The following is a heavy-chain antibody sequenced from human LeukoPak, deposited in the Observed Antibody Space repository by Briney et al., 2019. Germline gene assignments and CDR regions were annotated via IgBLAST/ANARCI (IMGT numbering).Heavy chain of an antibody. V-gene: IGHV1-18*01. CDR3: ARDYCSSTSCYWFDP. J-gene: IGHJ5*02. CDR2: ISAYNGNT. Sequence: GASVKVSCKASGYTFTSYGISWVRQAPGQGLEWMGWISAYNGNTNYAQKLQGRVTMTTDTSTSTAYMELRSLRSDDTAVYYCARDYCSSTSCYWFDPWGQGTLVTDSS. CDR1: GYTFTSYG. D-gene: IGHD2-2*01.